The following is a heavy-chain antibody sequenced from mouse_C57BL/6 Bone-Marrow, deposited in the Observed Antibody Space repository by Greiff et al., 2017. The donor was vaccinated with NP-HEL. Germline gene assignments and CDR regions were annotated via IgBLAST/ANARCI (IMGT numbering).Heavy chain of an antibody. CDR2: IDPENGDT. D-gene: IGHD1-1*01. V-gene: IGHV14-4*01. CDR3: TTWATTVVATRYFDV. J-gene: IGHJ1*03. CDR1: GFNIKDDY. Sequence: VQLQQSGAELVRPGASVKLSCTASGFNIKDDYMHWVKQRPEQGLEWIGWIDPENGDTEYASKFQGKATITADTSSNPAYLQLSSLTSEDTAVYYCTTWATTVVATRYFDVWGTGTTVTVSS.